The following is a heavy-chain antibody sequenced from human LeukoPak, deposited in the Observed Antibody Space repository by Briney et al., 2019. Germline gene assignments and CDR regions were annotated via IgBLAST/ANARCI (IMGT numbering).Heavy chain of an antibody. CDR1: GYTFTDYY. Sequence: ASVKVSCKASGYTFTDYYIHWVRQAPGQGLEWMGWINPSNGGTNFAHEFQGRVTMTRDTSISTAYMELSRLTSDDTAVYYCARVGYFGSGSYCPYWGQGTLVTVSS. CDR2: INPSNGGT. D-gene: IGHD3-10*01. J-gene: IGHJ4*02. V-gene: IGHV1-2*07. CDR3: ARVGYFGSGSYCPY.